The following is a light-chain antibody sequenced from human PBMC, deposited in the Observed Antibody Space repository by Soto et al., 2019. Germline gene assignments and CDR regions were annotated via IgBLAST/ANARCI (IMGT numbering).Light chain of an antibody. CDR1: SSDVGYYNY. CDR2: EVS. V-gene: IGLV2-14*01. CDR3: TSYTSSTTLYV. Sequence: QSALTQPASVSGSPGQSITISCTGTSSDVGYYNYVSWYQQHPGKAPKLMIYEVSNRPSGISNRFSGSKSGTTASLTISGLQAEDEADYYCTSYTSSTTLYVFGTGTKFTVL. J-gene: IGLJ1*01.